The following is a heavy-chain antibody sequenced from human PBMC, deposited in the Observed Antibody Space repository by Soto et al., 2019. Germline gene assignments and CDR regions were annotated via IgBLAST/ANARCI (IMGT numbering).Heavy chain of an antibody. V-gene: IGHV3-21*01. J-gene: IGHJ3*01. CDR1: RFTFSSYN. CDR2: ISATGTYI. CDR3: ARVVYYDNSAYGL. Sequence: EVQLVESGGGLVKPGGSLRLSCAASRFTFSSYNMNWVRQAPGKGLEWVSSISATGTYIYYADSVKGRFTISRDNAKNALYLQMNSLRAEDTAIYYCARVVYYDNSAYGLWGQGTLVTVSS. D-gene: IGHD3-22*01.